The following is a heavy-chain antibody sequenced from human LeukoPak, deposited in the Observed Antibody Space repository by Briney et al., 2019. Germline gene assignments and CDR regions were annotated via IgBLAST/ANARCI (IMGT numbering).Heavy chain of an antibody. Sequence: PSETLSLTCTVSGGSISSYYWSWIRQPPGKGLEWIGYIYYSGSTNYNPSLKSRVTISVDTSKNQFSLKLSSVTAADTAVYYCARESIVVVPAAIRWFDYWGQGTLVTVSS. J-gene: IGHJ4*02. CDR1: GGSISSYY. D-gene: IGHD2-2*01. V-gene: IGHV4-59*01. CDR3: ARESIVVVPAAIRWFDY. CDR2: IYYSGST.